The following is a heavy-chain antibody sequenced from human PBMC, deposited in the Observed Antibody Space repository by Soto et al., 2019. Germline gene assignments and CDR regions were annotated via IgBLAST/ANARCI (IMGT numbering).Heavy chain of an antibody. CDR3: AILEGVISVAEFDP. Sequence: PGESLKISCKGSGYTFTSYWIGWVRQMPGKGLEWMGIIYPGDSDTRYSPSFQGQVTISADKSISTAYLQWSSLKASDTAIYYCAILEGVISVAEFDPRGQGTLVTVSS. J-gene: IGHJ5*02. D-gene: IGHD6-19*01. CDR1: GYTFTSYW. CDR2: IYPGDSDT. V-gene: IGHV5-51*01.